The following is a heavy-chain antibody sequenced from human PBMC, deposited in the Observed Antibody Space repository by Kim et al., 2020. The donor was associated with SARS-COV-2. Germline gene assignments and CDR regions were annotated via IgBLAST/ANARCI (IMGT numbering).Heavy chain of an antibody. CDR3: ARELCSTSWEGDFDY. D-gene: IGHD6-6*01. V-gene: IGHV1-3*04. CDR2: INTGNGNI. CDR1: GYTFTSYS. Sequence: ASVKVSCKASGYTFTSYSIHWVRQAPGQRPEWMGWINTGNGNIKYSPKFQDRVTFTRDTSARTAYMELSSLTSEDTAVYYCARELCSTSWEGDFDYWGQGTLVTVSS. J-gene: IGHJ4*02.